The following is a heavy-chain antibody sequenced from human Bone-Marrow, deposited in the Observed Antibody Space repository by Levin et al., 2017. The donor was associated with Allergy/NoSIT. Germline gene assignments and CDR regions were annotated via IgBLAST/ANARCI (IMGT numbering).Heavy chain of an antibody. D-gene: IGHD5-18*01. Sequence: PGESLKISCEVSGFSLNAYGMHWVRQAPDKGMEWLTVISYDESKKFYADSVKGRFTISRDLSKKTVYLQMDSLRADDTAVYFCARDYDRKSGYIYGFPGYWGQGCPVIVSS. CDR3: ARDYDRKSGYIYGFPGY. V-gene: IGHV3-30*03. CDR1: GFSLNAYG. J-gene: IGHJ4*02. CDR2: ISYDESKK.